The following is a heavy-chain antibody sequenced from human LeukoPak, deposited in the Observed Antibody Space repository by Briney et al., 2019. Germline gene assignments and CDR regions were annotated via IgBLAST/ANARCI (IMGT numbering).Heavy chain of an antibody. D-gene: IGHD6-19*01. CDR2: IYPGDSDT. J-gene: IGHJ4*02. CDR1: GYSFTSYW. Sequence: GESLKISCKGSGYSFTSYWIGGVRQMPGKGLGWMGIIYPGDSDTSYSPSSQGPVTISADKSISTAYLQWSSLKASDTAMYYCARWLEGYYSDYWGQGTLVTVSS. V-gene: IGHV5-51*01. CDR3: ARWLEGYYSDY.